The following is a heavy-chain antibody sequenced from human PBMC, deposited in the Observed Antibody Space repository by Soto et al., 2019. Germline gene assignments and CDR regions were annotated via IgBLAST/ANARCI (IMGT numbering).Heavy chain of an antibody. J-gene: IGHJ6*02. CDR2: IIPIFGTA. CDR1: GGTFSSYA. Sequence: QVQLVQSGAEVKKPGSSVKVSCKASGGTFSSYAISWVRQAPGQGLEWMGGIIPIFGTANYAQKFQGRVPITADESTSTAYMELSSLISEDTAVYYCARGLYSSSWYYYYYGMDVWGQGTTVTVSS. V-gene: IGHV1-69*01. D-gene: IGHD6-13*01. CDR3: ARGLYSSSWYYYYYGMDV.